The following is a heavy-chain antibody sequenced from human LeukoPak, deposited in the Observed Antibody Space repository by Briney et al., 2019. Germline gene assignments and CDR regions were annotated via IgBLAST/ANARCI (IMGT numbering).Heavy chain of an antibody. Sequence: ASVKVSCKVSGYTFTDYYMHWVQQAPGKGLEWMGLVDPEDGETIYAEKFQGRVTITADTSTDTAYMELSSLRSEDTAVYYCATDRSLSPVRSPFDYWGQGTLVTVSS. V-gene: IGHV1-69-2*01. J-gene: IGHJ4*02. D-gene: IGHD6-6*01. CDR2: VDPEDGET. CDR3: ATDRSLSPVRSPFDY. CDR1: GYTFTDYY.